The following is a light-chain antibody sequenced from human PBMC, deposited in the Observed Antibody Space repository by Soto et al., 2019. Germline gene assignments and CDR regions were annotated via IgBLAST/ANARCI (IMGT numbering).Light chain of an antibody. CDR2: DDS. CDR1: NIGSKS. CDR3: QVWDSSSDHVV. Sequence: SYELTQPPSVSVAPGQTARITCGGNNIGSKSVHWYQQKPGQALVLVVYDDSDRPSGFPERFSGSNSGNTATLTISRVEAGDEADYYCQVWDSSSDHVVFGGGTKVTVL. J-gene: IGLJ2*01. V-gene: IGLV3-21*02.